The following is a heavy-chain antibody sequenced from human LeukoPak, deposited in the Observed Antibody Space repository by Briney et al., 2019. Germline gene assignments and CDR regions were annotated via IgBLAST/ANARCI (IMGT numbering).Heavy chain of an antibody. CDR3: ARVGRGLDDILTGSDWFDP. CDR1: GYTFTSYG. D-gene: IGHD3-9*01. V-gene: IGHV1-18*01. Sequence: ASVKVSCKASGYTFTSYGISWVRQAPGQGLEWMGWISAYNGNTNYAQKLQGRVTITTDTSTSTAYMELRSLRSDDTAVYYCARVGRGLDDILTGSDWFDPWGQGTLVTVSS. CDR2: ISAYNGNT. J-gene: IGHJ5*02.